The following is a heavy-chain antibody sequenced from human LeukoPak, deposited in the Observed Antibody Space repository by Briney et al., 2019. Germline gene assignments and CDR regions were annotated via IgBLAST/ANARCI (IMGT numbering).Heavy chain of an antibody. Sequence: SETLSLTCTVSGGSISSGGYYWSWIRQHPGKGLEWLGYIYNSESTYYNPSLKSRVTISVDTSKNQLFLKLSSVTAADTAVYYCARVTGSSQFDYWGQGTLGTVSS. D-gene: IGHD1-20*01. CDR2: IYNSEST. V-gene: IGHV4-31*03. CDR3: ARVTGSSQFDY. CDR1: GGSISSGGYY. J-gene: IGHJ4*02.